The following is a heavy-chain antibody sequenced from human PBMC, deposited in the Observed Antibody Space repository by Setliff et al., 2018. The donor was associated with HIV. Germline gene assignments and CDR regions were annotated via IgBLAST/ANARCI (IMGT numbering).Heavy chain of an antibody. D-gene: IGHD3-22*01. CDR1: GYTFTSYY. CDR3: AKDYYETSASNLFDY. CDR2: INPSGGST. J-gene: IGHJ4*02. V-gene: IGHV1-46*01. Sequence: ASVKVSCKASGYTFTSYYMHWVRQAPGQGLEWMGIINPSGGSTSYAQKFQGRVTMTRDTSTSTVYMELSSLRSEDTAVYFCAKDYYETSASNLFDYWGQGALVTVSS.